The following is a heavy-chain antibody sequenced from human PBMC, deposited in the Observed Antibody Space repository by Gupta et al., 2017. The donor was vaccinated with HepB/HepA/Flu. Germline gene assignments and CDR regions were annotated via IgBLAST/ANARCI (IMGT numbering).Heavy chain of an antibody. V-gene: IGHV4-39*01. CDR1: GDSITNSGFY. D-gene: IGHD6-25*01. CDR2: TYYSGST. J-gene: IGHJ6*03. CDR3: ARSGKSFYFYHYMDV. Sequence: QLQLQESGPGLVKPSETLSLTCTVFGDSITNSGFYWGWIRQSPGKGLEWIGNTYYSGSTYYSPSLKSRVTISVDTSKNRFSLKLTSVTAADTAVYDGARSGKSFYFYHYMDVWGFGTTVTVS.